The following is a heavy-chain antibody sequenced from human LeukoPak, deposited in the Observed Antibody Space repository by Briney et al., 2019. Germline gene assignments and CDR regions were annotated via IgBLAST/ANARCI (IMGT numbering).Heavy chain of an antibody. J-gene: IGHJ6*03. Sequence: ASVKVSCKASGYTFTSYGISWVRQAPGQGLEWMGCISAYNGNTNYAQKLQGRVTMTTDRSTSTAYMELRSLRSDDTAVYYCARGPIIDIAIVPTADEYYYMDVWGKGTTVTVSS. CDR3: ARGPIIDIAIVPTADEYYYMDV. CDR1: GYTFTSYG. D-gene: IGHD2-2*01. V-gene: IGHV1-18*01. CDR2: ISAYNGNT.